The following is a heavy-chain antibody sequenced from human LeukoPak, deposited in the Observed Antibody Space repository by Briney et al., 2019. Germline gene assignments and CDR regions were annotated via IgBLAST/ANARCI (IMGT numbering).Heavy chain of an antibody. CDR1: GVSISSYY. Sequence: SETLSLTCIVSGVSISSYYWSWIRQPPGKGLEWIGYIYYTGSTNYNPSLKSRVTISIDTSKNQFSLKLSSVTAADTAVYYRARSRQWELPDYWGQGTLVTVSS. V-gene: IGHV4-59*01. J-gene: IGHJ4*02. CDR2: IYYTGST. D-gene: IGHD1-26*01. CDR3: ARSRQWELPDY.